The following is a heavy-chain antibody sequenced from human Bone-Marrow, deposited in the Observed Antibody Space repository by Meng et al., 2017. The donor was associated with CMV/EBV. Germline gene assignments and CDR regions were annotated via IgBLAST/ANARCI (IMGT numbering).Heavy chain of an antibody. V-gene: IGHV4-34*01. D-gene: IGHD3-22*01. CDR2: INHSGST. Sequence: QVQLQQWGAGLLRPSETLSRTCAVYGGSFSGYYWSWIRQPPGKGLEWIGEINHSGSTNYNPSLKSRVTISVDTSKNQFSLKLSSVTAADTAVYYCASGVDYYDSSGYYYWGQGTLVTVSS. J-gene: IGHJ4*02. CDR3: ASGVDYYDSSGYYY. CDR1: GGSFSGYY.